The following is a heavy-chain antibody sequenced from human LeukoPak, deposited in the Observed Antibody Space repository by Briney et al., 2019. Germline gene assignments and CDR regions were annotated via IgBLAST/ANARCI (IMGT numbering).Heavy chain of an antibody. CDR2: INPNSGGT. J-gene: IGHJ4*02. Sequence: ASVKVCCKASGYTFTGYYMHWVRQAPGQGLEWMGWINPNSGGTNYEQKFQGRVTMTRDTSISTAYMELSRLRSDDTAVYYCAALGIAAAGTEGFDYWGQGTLVTVSS. CDR1: GYTFTGYY. CDR3: AALGIAAAGTEGFDY. D-gene: IGHD6-13*01. V-gene: IGHV1-2*02.